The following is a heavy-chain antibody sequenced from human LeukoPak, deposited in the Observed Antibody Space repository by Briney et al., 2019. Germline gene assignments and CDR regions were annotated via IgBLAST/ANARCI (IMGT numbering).Heavy chain of an antibody. J-gene: IGHJ6*03. CDR2: IYHSGST. CDR1: GYSISSGYY. D-gene: IGHD3-9*01. Sequence: PSETLSLTCTVSGYSISSGYYWGWIRQPPGKGLEWSGSIYHSGSTYYNPSLKSRVTISVDTSKNQFSLKLSSVTAADTAVYYCARANYDILTGYYYMDVWGKGTTVTISS. CDR3: ARANYDILTGYYYMDV. V-gene: IGHV4-38-2*02.